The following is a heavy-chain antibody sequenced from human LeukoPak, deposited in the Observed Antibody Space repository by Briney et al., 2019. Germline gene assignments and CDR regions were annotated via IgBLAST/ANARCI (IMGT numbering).Heavy chain of an antibody. CDR2: IKQDGSEK. CDR3: ARGIVATIV. D-gene: IGHD5-12*01. J-gene: IGHJ4*02. V-gene: IGHV3-7*04. CDR1: GFTLSSYW. Sequence: GGSLRLSCAAAGFTLSSYWMSWGRQAPGKGLEWVANIKQDGSEKYYVDSGKGRCTISRDNAKNSLYLQMNSLRAEDTAVYYCARGIVATIVWGQGTLVTVSS.